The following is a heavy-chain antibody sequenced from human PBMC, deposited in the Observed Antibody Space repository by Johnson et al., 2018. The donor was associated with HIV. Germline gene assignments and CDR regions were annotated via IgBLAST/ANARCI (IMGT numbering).Heavy chain of an antibody. CDR2: ISYDGSNK. Sequence: QVQLVESGGGVVQPGRSLRLSCAASGFTFSSYAMHWVRQAPGKGLAWVAVISYDGSNKYYADSVKGRFTISRDNSKNTLYLQMNSLRAEDTAVYYCVKCIWGSSVIDAFDIWGQGTMVTVSS. CDR1: GFTFSSYA. V-gene: IGHV3-30-3*02. D-gene: IGHD3-16*01. J-gene: IGHJ3*02. CDR3: VKCIWGSSVIDAFDI.